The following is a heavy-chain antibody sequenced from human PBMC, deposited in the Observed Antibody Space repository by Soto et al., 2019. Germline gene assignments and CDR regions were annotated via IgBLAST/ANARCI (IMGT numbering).Heavy chain of an antibody. Sequence: GGSLRLSCAASGFTFSSYSMNWVRQAPGKGLEWVSSISSSSSYIYYADSVKGRFTISRDNAKNSLYLQMNSLRAEDTAVYYCARRGYDFWSGPINATYYYYMDVWGKGTTVTVSS. CDR2: ISSSSSYI. CDR1: GFTFSSYS. D-gene: IGHD3-3*01. J-gene: IGHJ6*03. V-gene: IGHV3-21*01. CDR3: ARRGYDFWSGPINATYYYYMDV.